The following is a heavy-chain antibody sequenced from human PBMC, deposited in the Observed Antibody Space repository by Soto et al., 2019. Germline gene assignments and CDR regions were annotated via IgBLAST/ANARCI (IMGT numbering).Heavy chain of an antibody. Sequence: ASVKVSCKASGFTFTSSAVQWVRQARGQRLEWIGWIVVGSGNTNYAQKFQERVTITRDMSTSTAYMELSSLRSEDTAVYYCAAASYSSSSSLRGWYFFDSGGQGPRFTFSS. CDR1: GFTFTSSA. J-gene: IGHJ4*02. D-gene: IGHD6-6*01. CDR3: AAASYSSSSSLRGWYFFDS. CDR2: IVVGSGNT. V-gene: IGHV1-58*01.